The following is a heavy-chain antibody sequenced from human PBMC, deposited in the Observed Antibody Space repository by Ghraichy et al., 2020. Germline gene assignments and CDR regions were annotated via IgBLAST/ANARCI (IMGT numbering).Heavy chain of an antibody. J-gene: IGHJ4*02. D-gene: IGHD1-14*01. Sequence: SLTCTVSGGSISSGGYYWSWIRQHPGKGLEWIGYIYYSGSTYYNPSLKSRVAISVDTSKNQFSLKLSSVTAADTAVYYSARDYGYKLDYWGQGTLVTVSS. CDR3: ARDYGYKLDY. CDR2: IYYSGST. CDR1: GGSISSGGYY. V-gene: IGHV4-31*03.